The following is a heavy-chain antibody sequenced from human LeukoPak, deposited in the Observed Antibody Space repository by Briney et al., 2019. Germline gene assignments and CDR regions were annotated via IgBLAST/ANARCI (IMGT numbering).Heavy chain of an antibody. CDR1: GFTFSSYA. J-gene: IGHJ6*03. CDR2: ISGSGGST. Sequence: GGSLRLSCAASGFTFSSYAMSWVRQAPGKGLEWVSAISGSGGSTYYADSVKGRFSISRDNSKNTLYLQMDSLRAEDTAVYFCAKNGANSAYSYMDVWGKGTTVTVSS. CDR3: AKNGANSAYSYMDV. D-gene: IGHD4-23*01. V-gene: IGHV3-23*01.